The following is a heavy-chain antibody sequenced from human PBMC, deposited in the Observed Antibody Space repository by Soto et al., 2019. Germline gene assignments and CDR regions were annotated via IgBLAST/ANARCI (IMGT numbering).Heavy chain of an antibody. CDR3: AHAGDDDLLTFDH. CDR2: IYWDDDK. J-gene: IGHJ4*02. Sequence: QITLKESGPTLVRPAQTLTLTCGFSGFSLSSYGMGVAWIRQPPGQALDRLALIYWDDDKRYSPSLKDRLAISKDTYSNEVVVSITNMDAGDTATCFCAHAGDDDLLTFDHWGPGTLVTVSS. CDR1: GFSLSSYGMG. V-gene: IGHV2-5*02. D-gene: IGHD1-1*01.